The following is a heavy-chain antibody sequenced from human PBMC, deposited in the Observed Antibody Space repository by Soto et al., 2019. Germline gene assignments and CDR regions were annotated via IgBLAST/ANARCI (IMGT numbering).Heavy chain of an antibody. CDR3: ARGRVTAGPFDY. J-gene: IGHJ4*02. D-gene: IGHD6-13*01. CDR2: IYYSGST. Sequence: WETLSLTCTVSGGSISSYYWSWIRQPPGKGLEWIGYIYYSGSTNYNPSLKSRVTISVDTSKNQFSLKLSSVTAADTAVYYCARGRVTAGPFDYWGQGTLVTVSS. V-gene: IGHV4-59*01. CDR1: GGSISSYY.